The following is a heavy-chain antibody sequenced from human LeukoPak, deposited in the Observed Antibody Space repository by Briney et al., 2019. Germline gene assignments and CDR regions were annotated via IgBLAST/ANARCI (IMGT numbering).Heavy chain of an antibody. V-gene: IGHV3-23*01. CDR2: ISGSGGST. CDR3: AKHRLGYYGSGSYYDY. Sequence: GGSLRLSCAASGFTFSSYAMSWVRQAPGKGLEWVSAISGSGGSTYYADSVKGRFTISRDNSKNTLYLQMNSLRAEDTAVYHCAKHRLGYYGSGSYYDYWGQGTLVTVSS. D-gene: IGHD3-10*01. CDR1: GFTFSSYA. J-gene: IGHJ4*02.